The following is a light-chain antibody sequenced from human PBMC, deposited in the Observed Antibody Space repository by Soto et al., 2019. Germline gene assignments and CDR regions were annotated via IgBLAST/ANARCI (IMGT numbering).Light chain of an antibody. Sequence: DIQMTQSPSTLSASVGDRVTITCRASQSISSWLAWYQQKPGKAPKVLIYMTSNLESGVPSRFSGSGSGTEFTLSISGLQPDDFATYYCQQYNSYSRTFGQGTKVDIK. CDR2: MTS. CDR3: QQYNSYSRT. V-gene: IGKV1-5*03. CDR1: QSISSW. J-gene: IGKJ1*01.